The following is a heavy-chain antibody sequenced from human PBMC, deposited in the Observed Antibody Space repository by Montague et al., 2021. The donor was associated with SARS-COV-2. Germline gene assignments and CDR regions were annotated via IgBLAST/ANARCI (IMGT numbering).Heavy chain of an antibody. CDR2: TYYRSRWYN. V-gene: IGHV6-1*01. J-gene: IGHJ4*02. CDR3: AREEAGTYYFDY. D-gene: IGHD6-19*01. CDR1: GDSVSSNTGA. Sequence: CAISGDSVSSNTGAWNWIRQSPSRGPERLGRTYYRSRWYNDYALXVRSRITINPDTSKNQFSLQLNSVTPEDTAVYYCAREEAGTYYFDYWDQGILVTVSS.